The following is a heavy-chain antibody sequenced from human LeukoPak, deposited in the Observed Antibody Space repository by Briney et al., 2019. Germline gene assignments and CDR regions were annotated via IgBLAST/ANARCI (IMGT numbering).Heavy chain of an antibody. D-gene: IGHD5-18*01. Sequence: SVKVSCKASGGTFSSYAISWVRQAPGQGLEWMGGIIPIFGTANYAQKFQGRVTMTRDMSTSTVYMELSSLRSEDTAVYYCARGHSYGLLDYWGQGTLVTVSS. CDR1: GGTFSSYA. CDR3: ARGHSYGLLDY. V-gene: IGHV1-69*05. CDR2: IIPIFGTA. J-gene: IGHJ4*02.